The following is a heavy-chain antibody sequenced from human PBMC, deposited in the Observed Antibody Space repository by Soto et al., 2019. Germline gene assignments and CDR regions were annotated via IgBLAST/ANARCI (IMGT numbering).Heavy chain of an antibody. Sequence: SETLSLTCTVSGGSVSSGSYYWSWIRQPPGKGLEWIGYIFYSGSTNYNPSLKGRVTISVDTSKKQFSLRLTSVTAADTAVYYCARGNYYDSSGYYPPYFQHWGQGTLVTVSS. CDR3: ARGNYYDSSGYYPPYFQH. V-gene: IGHV4-61*01. D-gene: IGHD3-22*01. CDR1: GGSVSSGSYY. J-gene: IGHJ1*01. CDR2: IFYSGST.